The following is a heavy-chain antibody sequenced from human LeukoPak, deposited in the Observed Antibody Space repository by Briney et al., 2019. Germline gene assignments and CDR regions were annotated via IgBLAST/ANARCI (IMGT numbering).Heavy chain of an antibody. Sequence: QTGGSLRLSCAASGFTFSSYAMSWVRQAPGKGLEWVANIKQDGSESNYVDSVKGRFTISRDNARNSMYLQMHSLRVEDTAVYYCVRDGRYDYWGQGILVTVSS. CDR2: IKQDGSES. CDR1: GFTFSSYA. J-gene: IGHJ4*02. CDR3: VRDGRYDY. D-gene: IGHD3-9*01. V-gene: IGHV3-7*03.